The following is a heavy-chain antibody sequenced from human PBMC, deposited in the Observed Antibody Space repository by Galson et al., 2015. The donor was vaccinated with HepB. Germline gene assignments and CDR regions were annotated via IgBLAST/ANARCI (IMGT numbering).Heavy chain of an antibody. CDR2: VKSKVDGGTI. V-gene: IGHV3-15*07. Sequence: SLRLSCAASGFTFRNAWMNWVRQAPGKGLEWVGRVKSKVDGGTIDYAAPVKGRFTMSRDDSRNTLYLQMDSVKTEDTAVYYCSTDRYYGYSYGPTFDIWGQGTVVTVSS. J-gene: IGHJ3*02. D-gene: IGHD5-18*01. CDR1: GFTFRNAW. CDR3: STDRYYGYSYGPTFDI.